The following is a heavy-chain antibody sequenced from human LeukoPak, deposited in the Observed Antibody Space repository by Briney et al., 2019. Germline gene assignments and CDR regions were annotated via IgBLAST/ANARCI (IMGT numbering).Heavy chain of an antibody. D-gene: IGHD1-20*01. Sequence: YPGGSLRLSCAASGFTFDDYAMHWVRQAPGKGLEWVSLISWDGGSTYYADSVKGRFTISRDNSKNSLYLQMNSLRAEDTALYYCAKGITGTTWSSMDVWGKGTTVTVSS. V-gene: IGHV3-43D*03. CDR2: ISWDGGST. CDR3: AKGITGTTWSSMDV. CDR1: GFTFDDYA. J-gene: IGHJ6*04.